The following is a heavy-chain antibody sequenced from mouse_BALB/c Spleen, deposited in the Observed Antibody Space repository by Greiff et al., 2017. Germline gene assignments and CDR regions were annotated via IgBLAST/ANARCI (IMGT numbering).Heavy chain of an antibody. CDR1: GFTFSSYA. Sequence: EVKLEESGGGLVKPGGSLKLSCAASGFTFSSYAMSWVRQTPEKRLEWVASISSGGSTYYPDSVKGRFTISRDNARNILYLQMSSLRSEDTAMYYCARDITTVPFDYWGQGTTLTVSS. V-gene: IGHV5-6-5*01. J-gene: IGHJ2*01. CDR3: ARDITTVPFDY. CDR2: ISSGGST. D-gene: IGHD1-1*01.